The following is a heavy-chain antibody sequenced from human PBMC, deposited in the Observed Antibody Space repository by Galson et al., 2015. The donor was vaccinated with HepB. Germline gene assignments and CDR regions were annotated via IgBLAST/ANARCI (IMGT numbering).Heavy chain of an antibody. CDR1: GGTFSSYA. CDR2: IIPIFGTA. J-gene: IGHJ4*02. CDR3: ARAADYGDHMGDY. V-gene: IGHV1-69*13. D-gene: IGHD4-17*01. Sequence: SVKVSCKASGGTFSSYAISWVRQAPGQGLEWMGGIIPIFGTANYAQKFQGRVTITADESTSTAYMELSSLRSEDTAVYYCARAADYGDHMGDYWVQGTLVTVSS.